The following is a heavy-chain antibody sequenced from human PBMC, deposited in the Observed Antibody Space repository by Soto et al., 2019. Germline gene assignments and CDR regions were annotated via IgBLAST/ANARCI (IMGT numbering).Heavy chain of an antibody. CDR2: VNPNNGHT. CDR1: GYTFTSYD. Sequence: QVQLVQSGAEVKKPGASVKVSCKASGYTFTSYDINWVRQATGQGLEWMGWVNPNNGHTGYAQKFQGRVTMTRNTSISTAYMELDILRSEDTAVYYCVRLFYYGSGSWVEWGQGTLVTVSS. CDR3: VRLFYYGSGSWVE. D-gene: IGHD3-10*01. V-gene: IGHV1-8*01. J-gene: IGHJ4*02.